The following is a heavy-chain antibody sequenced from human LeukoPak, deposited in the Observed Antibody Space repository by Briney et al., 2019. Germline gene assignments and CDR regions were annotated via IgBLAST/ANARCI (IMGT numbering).Heavy chain of an antibody. V-gene: IGHV3-30-3*01. Sequence: GGSLRLSCAASDLTLNTYTLHWVRQAPGKGLEWVACISSDGSNEYYADSVKGRFTISRDNSRNTLYLQMNSLRDEDTAVFYCATSRVVVAAVLFDNWGQGTLVTVSS. D-gene: IGHD2-15*01. CDR1: DLTLNTYT. CDR3: ATSRVVVAAVLFDN. CDR2: ISSDGSNE. J-gene: IGHJ4*02.